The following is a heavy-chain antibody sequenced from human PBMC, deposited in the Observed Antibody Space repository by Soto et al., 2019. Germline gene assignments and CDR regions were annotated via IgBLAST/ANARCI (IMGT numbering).Heavy chain of an antibody. V-gene: IGHV3-9*01. D-gene: IGHD3-16*01. CDR2: INWNGVNK. Sequence: QPVGSLRLSCAFSVSMFEDFAMHCVRQSPGQCLEWVSGINWNGVNKGYAESVLGRFTISRDNAKKSLYLDMNYLRPEDTALYFCAKDVDSLGELWGYFKSWGQGTMVTVSS. CDR1: VSMFEDFA. J-gene: IGHJ1*01. CDR3: AKDVDSLGELWGYFKS.